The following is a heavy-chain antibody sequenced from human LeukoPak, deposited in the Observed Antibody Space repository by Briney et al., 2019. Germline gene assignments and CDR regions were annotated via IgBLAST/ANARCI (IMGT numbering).Heavy chain of an antibody. CDR1: GYTFINHY. CDR3: TRTINSWFDP. CDR2: IRPTDGRT. Sequence: ASVKVSCXPSGYTFINHYIHWVRQAPGQGLEWMGVIRPTDGRTSYAQNFQGRLSMTSDTSTSTAYMELSSLRSEDTAMYYCTRTINSWFDPWGQRTPVSVSS. J-gene: IGHJ5*02. V-gene: IGHV1-46*01. D-gene: IGHD3-9*01.